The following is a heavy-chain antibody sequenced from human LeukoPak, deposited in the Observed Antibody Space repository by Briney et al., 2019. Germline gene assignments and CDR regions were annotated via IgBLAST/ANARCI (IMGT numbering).Heavy chain of an antibody. CDR3: AKESFGVDIVAAIIDY. CDR1: GFTFSSYA. V-gene: IGHV3-23*01. J-gene: IGHJ4*02. Sequence: PGGSLRLSCAASGFTFSSYAMSWVRQAPGKGLEWVPAISGSGGSTYYADSVKGRFTISRDNSKNTLYLQMNSLRAEDTAVYYCAKESFGVDIVAAIIDYWGQGTLVTVSS. CDR2: ISGSGGST. D-gene: IGHD5-12*01.